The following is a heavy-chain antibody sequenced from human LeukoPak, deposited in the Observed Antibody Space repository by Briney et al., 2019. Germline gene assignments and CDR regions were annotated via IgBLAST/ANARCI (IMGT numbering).Heavy chain of an antibody. D-gene: IGHD4-17*01. V-gene: IGHV4-39*01. CDR3: ASPTVGGDYGLY. Sequence: SETLSLTCTVSGGSISSSSYYWGWIRQPPGKGLEWIGSIYYSGSTYYNPSLKSRVTISVDTSKNQFSLKLSSVTAADTAVYYCASPTVGGDYGLYWGQGTLVTVSS. J-gene: IGHJ4*02. CDR2: IYYSGST. CDR1: GGSISSSSYY.